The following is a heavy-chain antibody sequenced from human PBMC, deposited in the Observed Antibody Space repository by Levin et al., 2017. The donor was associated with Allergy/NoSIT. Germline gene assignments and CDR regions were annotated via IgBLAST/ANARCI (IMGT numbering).Heavy chain of an antibody. Sequence: PSETLSLTCTVSGGSISSSSYYWGWIRQPPGKGLEWIGSIYYSGSTYYNPSLKSRVTISVDTSKNQFSLKLSSVTAADTAVYYCARFSYGSGSDNFDYWGQGTLVTVSS. V-gene: IGHV4-39*01. CDR2: IYYSGST. CDR1: GGSISSSSYY. D-gene: IGHD3-10*01. CDR3: ARFSYGSGSDNFDY. J-gene: IGHJ4*02.